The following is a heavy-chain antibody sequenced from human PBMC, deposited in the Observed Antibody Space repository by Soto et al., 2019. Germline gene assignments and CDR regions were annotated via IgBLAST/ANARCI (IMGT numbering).Heavy chain of an antibody. Sequence: SETLSLTCAVSGGSISSGGYSWSWIRQPPGKGLEWIGYIYHSGSTYYNKSLKRRVTISVDRSKNQFSLKLSSVTAADTAVYYCASGLVTTLHYWGQGTLVTVSS. CDR3: ASGLVTTLHY. CDR1: GGSISSGGYS. CDR2: IYHSGST. J-gene: IGHJ4*02. D-gene: IGHD4-17*01. V-gene: IGHV4-30-2*01.